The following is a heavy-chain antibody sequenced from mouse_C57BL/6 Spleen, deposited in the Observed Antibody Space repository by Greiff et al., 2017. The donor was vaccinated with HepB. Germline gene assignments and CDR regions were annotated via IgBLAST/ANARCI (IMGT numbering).Heavy chain of an antibody. Sequence: VQLLQSGPELVKPGASVKISCKASGYSFTDYNMNWVKQRTGKSLEWIGVINPNYGTTSYNQKFTGKGTLTVDESSSTAYMQLNSLTSEDAAVYYCARPGQLSLAGFAYWGQGTLVTVSA. CDR1: GYSFTDYN. D-gene: IGHD3-2*02. V-gene: IGHV1-39*01. CDR3: ARPGQLSLAGFAY. CDR2: INPNYGTT. J-gene: IGHJ3*01.